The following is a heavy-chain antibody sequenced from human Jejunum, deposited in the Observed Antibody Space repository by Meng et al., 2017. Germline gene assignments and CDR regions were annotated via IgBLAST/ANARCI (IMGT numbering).Heavy chain of an antibody. CDR1: GFTLNSYA. Sequence: GESLKISCAASGFTLNSYAMSWVRQAPGKGLEWVSFSGGTGATTSYADSVKGRFTISRDNPRNTLYLQMNSLRVEDTAVYYCARDGYNHVAFDYWGQGTVVTVSS. CDR3: ARDGYNHVAFDY. CDR2: SGGTGATT. V-gene: IGHV3-23*01. J-gene: IGHJ4*02. D-gene: IGHD5-24*01.